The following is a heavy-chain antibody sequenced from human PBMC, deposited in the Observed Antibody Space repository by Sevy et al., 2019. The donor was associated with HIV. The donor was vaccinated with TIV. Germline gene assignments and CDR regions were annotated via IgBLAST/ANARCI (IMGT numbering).Heavy chain of an antibody. D-gene: IGHD1-1*01. V-gene: IGHV1-69*13. Sequence: ASVKVSCKASGGTFSDFGFHWVRQAPGQGLEWMGGIIPIFGTPNYAQQFLGIVTIIADESTSTVYMELNRLTSDYTAVYYCATSGTTGTTSHFGYWGQGTLVTVS. CDR3: ATSGTTGTTSHFGY. J-gene: IGHJ4*02. CDR2: IIPIFGTP. CDR1: GGTFSDFG.